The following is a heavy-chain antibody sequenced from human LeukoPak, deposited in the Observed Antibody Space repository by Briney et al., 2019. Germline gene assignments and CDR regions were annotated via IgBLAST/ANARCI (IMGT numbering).Heavy chain of an antibody. J-gene: IGHJ4*02. CDR2: INPNSGGT. CDR3: AKRGVVIRVILVGFHKQACYFDS. Sequence: GASVKVSCKASGHTFTGYYMHWVRQAPGQGLEWMGWINPNSGGTNYAQKFQGRVTMTRDTSVSTAYMELSRLRSDDTAVYFCAKRGVVIRVILVGFHKQACYFDSWGQGALVTVSS. D-gene: IGHD3-10*01. CDR1: GHTFTGYY. V-gene: IGHV1-2*02.